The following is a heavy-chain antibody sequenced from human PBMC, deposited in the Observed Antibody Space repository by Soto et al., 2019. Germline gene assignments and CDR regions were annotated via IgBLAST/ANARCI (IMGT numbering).Heavy chain of an antibody. CDR3: ARDLDVVGYNWKYDNFDY. Sequence: ASVKVSCKASGYTFTGYYMHWVRQAPGQGLEWMGWINPNSGGTNYAQKFQGRVTMTRDTSISTAYMELSRLRSDDTAVYYCARDLDVVGYNWKYDNFDYWGQGTLVTVSS. V-gene: IGHV1-2*02. D-gene: IGHD1-7*01. CDR1: GYTFTGYY. CDR2: INPNSGGT. J-gene: IGHJ4*02.